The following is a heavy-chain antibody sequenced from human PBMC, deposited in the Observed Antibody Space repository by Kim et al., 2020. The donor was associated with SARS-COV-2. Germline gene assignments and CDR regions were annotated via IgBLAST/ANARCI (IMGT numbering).Heavy chain of an antibody. J-gene: IGHJ4*02. CDR3: ARPSQYGTFDY. CDR2: ISSSGSTI. CDR1: GFTFSSYE. Sequence: GGSLRLSCAASGFTFSSYEMNWVRQAPGKGLEWVSYISSSGSTIYYADSVKGRFTISRDNAKNSLYLQMNSLRAEDTAVYYCARPSQYGTFDYWGQGTLVTVSS. V-gene: IGHV3-48*03. D-gene: IGHD1-26*01.